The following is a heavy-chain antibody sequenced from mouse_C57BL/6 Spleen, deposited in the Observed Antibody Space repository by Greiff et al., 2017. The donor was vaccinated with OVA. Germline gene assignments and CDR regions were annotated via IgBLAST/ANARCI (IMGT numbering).Heavy chain of an antibody. J-gene: IGHJ2*01. V-gene: IGHV1-81*01. CDR3: ARDFTTVVATQYYFDY. Sequence: QVQLQQSGAELARPGASVTLSCKASGYTFTSYGISWVKQRTGQGLEWIGELYPRSGNTYYNEKVKGKATLTADKSSSTAYRELRSLTSEDSAVYFCARDFTTVVATQYYFDYWGQGTTLTVSS. CDR1: GYTFTSYG. CDR2: LYPRSGNT. D-gene: IGHD1-1*01.